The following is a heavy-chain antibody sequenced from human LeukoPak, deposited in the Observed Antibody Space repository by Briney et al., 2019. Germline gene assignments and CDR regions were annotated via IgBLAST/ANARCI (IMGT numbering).Heavy chain of an antibody. CDR2: IKQDGSAK. V-gene: IGHV3-7*03. Sequence: PGGSLRLSCEVSGLTISMYWLTWVRQAPGKGLEWVANIKQDGSAKNYVDSVKGRFTISRDNTKNSLYLQMNSLRDEDTAVYHCVSRRCSITACYVASLNCFDYWGQGTRVTVSS. J-gene: IGHJ4*02. D-gene: IGHD2-2*01. CDR3: VSRRCSITACYVASLNCFDY. CDR1: GLTISMYW.